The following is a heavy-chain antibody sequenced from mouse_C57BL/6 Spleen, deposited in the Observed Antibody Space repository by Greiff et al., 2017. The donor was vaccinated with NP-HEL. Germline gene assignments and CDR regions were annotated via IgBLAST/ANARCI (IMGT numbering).Heavy chain of an antibody. V-gene: IGHV5-17*01. Sequence: DVKLVESGGGLVKPGGSLKLSCAASGFTFSDYGMHWVRQAPEKGLEWVAYISSGSSTIYYADTVKGRFTISRDNAKNTLFLQMTSLRSEDTAMYYCARRDTYRGDYAMDYWGQGTSVTVSS. J-gene: IGHJ4*01. CDR2: ISSGSSTI. CDR3: ARRDTYRGDYAMDY. CDR1: GFTFSDYG.